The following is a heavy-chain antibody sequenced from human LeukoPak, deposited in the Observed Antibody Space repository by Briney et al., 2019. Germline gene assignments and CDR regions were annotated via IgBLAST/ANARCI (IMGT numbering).Heavy chain of an antibody. CDR1: GFSFSSYW. Sequence: GGSLRLSCAASGFSFSSYWMSWVRQAPGKGLEWVANIKQDGSEKYYVDSVKGRFTISRDNAKNTLFLQMHSLRAEDTAVYFCTRGTLWVYYYYMDVWGKGTTVTISS. D-gene: IGHD3-16*01. V-gene: IGHV3-7*01. CDR3: TRGTLWVYYYYMDV. J-gene: IGHJ6*03. CDR2: IKQDGSEK.